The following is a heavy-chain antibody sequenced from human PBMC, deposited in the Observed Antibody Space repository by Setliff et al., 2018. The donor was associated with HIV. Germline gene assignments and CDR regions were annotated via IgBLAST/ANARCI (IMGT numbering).Heavy chain of an antibody. CDR3: VRDLPPDY. V-gene: IGHV3-53*01. CDR1: GFTVSSTY. CDR2: VYSAGNT. J-gene: IGHJ4*02. Sequence: GGSLRLSCAASGFTVSSTYMSWVRQSPVRGLERVSVVYSAGNTYYADSVKGRFTVSRDESENTMYLQMRSLRAEDTAVYYCVRDLPPDYWGQGTLVTVSS.